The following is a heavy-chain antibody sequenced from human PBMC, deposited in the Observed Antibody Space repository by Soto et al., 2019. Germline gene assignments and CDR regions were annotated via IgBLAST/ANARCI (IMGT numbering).Heavy chain of an antibody. D-gene: IGHD3-10*01. Sequence: ASVKVSCKASGGTFSSYAISWVRQAPGQGLEWMGGIIPNCGTANYAQKFQGRVTITADASTSTAYMELSRLRSDDTAVYYCARETLWFGESYYYYYMDVWGKGTTVTVSS. J-gene: IGHJ6*03. CDR1: GGTFSSYA. CDR2: IIPNCGTA. CDR3: ARETLWFGESYYYYYMDV. V-gene: IGHV1-69*13.